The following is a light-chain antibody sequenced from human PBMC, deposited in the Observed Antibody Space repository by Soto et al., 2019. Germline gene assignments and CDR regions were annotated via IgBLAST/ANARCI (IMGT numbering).Light chain of an antibody. CDR3: QHYGGMWT. Sequence: DIPMTQSPSSLSASVVDRVTIPXRASQSISSYLNWYQQKPGKAPXILIYDASSLESGVPSRFSGSGSGTEFILTISSLQPDDFASYCCQHYGGMWTFGQGTKVDIK. J-gene: IGKJ1*01. CDR2: DAS. V-gene: IGKV1-5*01. CDR1: QSISSY.